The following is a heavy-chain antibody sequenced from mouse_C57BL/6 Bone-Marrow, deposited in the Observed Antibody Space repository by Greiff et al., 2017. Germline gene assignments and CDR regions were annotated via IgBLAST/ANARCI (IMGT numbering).Heavy chain of an antibody. CDR1: GFTFSDYY. CDR2: ISNGGGST. Sequence: EVKLVESGGGLVQPGGSLKLSCAASGFTFSDYYMYWVRQTPEQRLEWVAYISNGGGSTYYPDTVKGRFTISRDNAKNTLYLQMSRLKSEDTAMYYCARRSWDVGGFAYWGQGTLVTVSA. J-gene: IGHJ3*01. CDR3: ARRSWDVGGFAY. V-gene: IGHV5-12*01. D-gene: IGHD4-1*01.